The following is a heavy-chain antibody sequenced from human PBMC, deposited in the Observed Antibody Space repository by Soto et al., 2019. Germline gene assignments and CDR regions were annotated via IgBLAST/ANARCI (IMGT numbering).Heavy chain of an antibody. V-gene: IGHV3-7*03. Sequence: GGSLRLSCAASGSTFSSYWMSWVRQAPGKGLEWVANIKQDGSEKYYVDSVKGRFTISRDNAKNSLYLQMNSLRAEDTAVYYCARVGISTGLHEDYYGMDVWGQGTTVTVSS. D-gene: IGHD2-15*01. CDR2: IKQDGSEK. J-gene: IGHJ6*02. CDR3: ARVGISTGLHEDYYGMDV. CDR1: GSTFSSYW.